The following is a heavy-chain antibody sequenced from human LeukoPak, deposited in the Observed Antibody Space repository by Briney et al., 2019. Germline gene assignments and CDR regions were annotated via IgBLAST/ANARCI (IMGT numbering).Heavy chain of an antibody. J-gene: IGHJ4*02. CDR3: ARLQASPYYFDY. Sequence: PSETLSLTCAVSGYSISSGYYWGWIRQPPGKGLEWIGSIYHSGSTYYNPSLKSRVTISVDTSKNQFSLKLSSVTAADTAVYYCARLQASPYYFDYWCQGTLVTVSS. V-gene: IGHV4-38-2*01. CDR2: IYHSGST. CDR1: GYSISSGYY.